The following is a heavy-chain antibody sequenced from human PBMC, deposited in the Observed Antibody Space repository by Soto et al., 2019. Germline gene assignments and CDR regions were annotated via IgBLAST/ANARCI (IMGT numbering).Heavy chain of an antibody. CDR2: ISSSSSYT. CDR1: GFTFSDYY. CDR3: ARGSPAAGNRGDY. V-gene: IGHV3-11*05. J-gene: IGHJ4*02. Sequence: GGSLRLSCAASGFTFSDYYMSWIRQAPGKGLEWVSYISSSSSYTNYADSVKGRFTISRDNAKNSLYLQMNSLRAEDTAVYYCARGSPAAGNRGDYWGQGTLVTVSS. D-gene: IGHD6-13*01.